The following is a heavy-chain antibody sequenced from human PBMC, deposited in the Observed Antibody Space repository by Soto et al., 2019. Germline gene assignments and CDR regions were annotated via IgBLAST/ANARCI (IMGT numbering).Heavy chain of an antibody. V-gene: IGHV3-66*01. D-gene: IGHD3-22*01. J-gene: IGHJ4*02. CDR3: AKTYYYDSSGYYYGYFDY. Sequence: PGGSLRLSCAASGFTVSSNYMSWVRQAPGKGLEWVSVIYSGGSTYYADSVKGRFTISRDNSKNTLYLQMNSLRAEDTAVYYCAKTYYYDSSGYYYGYFDYWGQGTLVTVSS. CDR1: GFTVSSNY. CDR2: IYSGGST.